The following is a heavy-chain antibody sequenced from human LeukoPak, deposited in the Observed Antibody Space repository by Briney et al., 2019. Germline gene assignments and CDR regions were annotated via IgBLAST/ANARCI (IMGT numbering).Heavy chain of an antibody. CDR3: AGVSLCGGDCPTYMFDY. V-gene: IGHV1-18*01. CDR2: ISADNGNT. J-gene: IGHJ4*02. CDR1: GYTFITYG. D-gene: IGHD2-21*02. Sequence: ASVKVSCKASGYTFITYGISWVRQAPGQGLEWMGWISADNGNTNYAQKVQDRVTMTTHTSTSTAYMEMRSLRSDDTVVYYCAGVSLCGGDCPTYMFDYWGQGTLVTVSS.